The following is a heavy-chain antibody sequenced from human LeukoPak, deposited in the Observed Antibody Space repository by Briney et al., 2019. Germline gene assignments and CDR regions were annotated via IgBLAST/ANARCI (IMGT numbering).Heavy chain of an antibody. Sequence: PSQTLSLTGTVSGGSISSGSYYWSWIRQPAGKGLEWIGRIYTSGSTNYNPSFKSRVTISVDTSKNQFSLKLSSVTAADTAVYYCARGATDQDWFDPWGQGTLVTVSS. CDR2: IYTSGST. CDR1: GGSISSGSYY. V-gene: IGHV4-61*02. J-gene: IGHJ5*02. CDR3: ARGATDQDWFDP.